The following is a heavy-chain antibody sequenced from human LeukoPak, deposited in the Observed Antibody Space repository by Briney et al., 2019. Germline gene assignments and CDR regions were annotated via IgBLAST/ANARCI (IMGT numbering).Heavy chain of an antibody. J-gene: IGHJ4*02. CDR2: IYHSGST. V-gene: IGHV4-4*02. CDR1: GGSISSSNW. CDR3: ASYHYDSSGYFPFDY. Sequence: PSETLSLTCAVSGGSISSSNWWSWVRQPPGKGLEWIGEIYHSGSTNYNPSLKSRVTISVDKSKNQFSLKLSSVTAADTAVYYCASYHYDSSGYFPFDYWGQGTLVTVSS. D-gene: IGHD3-22*01.